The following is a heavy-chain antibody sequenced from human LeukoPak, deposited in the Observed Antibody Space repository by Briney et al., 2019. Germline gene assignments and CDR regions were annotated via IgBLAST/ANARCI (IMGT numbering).Heavy chain of an antibody. Sequence: PGGSLRLSCAASGFTFSSYGMHWVRQAPGKGLEWVAGIWYDGSNKYYADSVKGRFTISRDNSKTTLYLQMNSLRAEDTAVYYWARDKEKHPYLWGSYRPSYYFDYWGQGTLVTVSS. CDR3: ARDKEKHPYLWGSYRPSYYFDY. J-gene: IGHJ4*02. D-gene: IGHD3-16*02. V-gene: IGHV3-33*01. CDR1: GFTFSSYG. CDR2: IWYDGSNK.